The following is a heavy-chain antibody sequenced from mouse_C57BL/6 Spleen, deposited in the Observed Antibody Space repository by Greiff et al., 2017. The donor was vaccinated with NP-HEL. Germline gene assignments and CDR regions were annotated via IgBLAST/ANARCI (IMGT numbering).Heavy chain of an antibody. CDR1: GYSITSGYY. J-gene: IGHJ2*01. Sequence: EVQVVESGPGLVKPSQSLSLTCSVTGYSITSGYYWNWIRQFPGNKLEWMGYISYDGSNNYNPSLKNRISITRDTSKNQFFLKLNSVTTEDTATYYCARETVVANFDYWGQGTTLTVSS. V-gene: IGHV3-6*01. CDR2: ISYDGSN. D-gene: IGHD1-1*01. CDR3: ARETVVANFDY.